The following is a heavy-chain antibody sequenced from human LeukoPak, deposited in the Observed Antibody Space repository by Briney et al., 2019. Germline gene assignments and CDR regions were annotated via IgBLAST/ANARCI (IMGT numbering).Heavy chain of an antibody. CDR3: ARVRLDRSERYLDAFEN. CDR1: GFTVSSNY. D-gene: IGHD4-17*01. V-gene: IGHV3-53*01. CDR2: IYSGGST. Sequence: PGGSLRLSCVASGFTVSSNYMSWVRQAPGKGLEWVSSIYSGGSTYYADSVKGRFTISRDISKNGVYLQMNSLRAEDTAVYYCARVRLDRSERYLDAFENWGQGTMVTVSS. J-gene: IGHJ3*02.